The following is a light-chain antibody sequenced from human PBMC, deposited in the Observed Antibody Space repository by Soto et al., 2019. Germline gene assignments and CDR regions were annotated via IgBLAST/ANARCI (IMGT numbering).Light chain of an antibody. CDR3: QQYNYWPPGT. Sequence: EIVLTQSPGTLSLSPGERATLSCRASQSVSSNYLAWYQQKPGQAPRLLIYGASTRATGIPARFSGSGSGTEFTLTISSLQSEDFVVYHCQQYNYWPPGTFGQGTKVEIK. V-gene: IGKV3-15*01. J-gene: IGKJ1*01. CDR1: QSVSSN. CDR2: GAS.